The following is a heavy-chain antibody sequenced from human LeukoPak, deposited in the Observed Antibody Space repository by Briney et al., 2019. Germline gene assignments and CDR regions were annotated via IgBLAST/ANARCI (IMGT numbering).Heavy chain of an antibody. CDR3: ARGGIQVSGIDEIDY. V-gene: IGHV3-13*01. CDR2: IGISGDT. D-gene: IGHD6-19*01. CDR1: GFTLRSYD. Sequence: QSGGSLRLPCAASGFTLRSYDMHWVRQVTGKGLEWVSAIGISGDTYYPGSVKGRFTISRENAKNSLYLQMNSLTAGDTAVYYCARGGIQVSGIDEIDYWGQGTLVTVSS. J-gene: IGHJ4*02.